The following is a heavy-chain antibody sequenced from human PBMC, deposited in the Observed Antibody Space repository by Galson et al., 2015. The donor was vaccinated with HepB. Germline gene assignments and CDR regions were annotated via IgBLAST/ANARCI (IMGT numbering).Heavy chain of an antibody. D-gene: IGHD3-10*01. CDR1: GFTFSSYG. Sequence: SLRLSCAASGFTFSSYGMHWVRQAPGKGLEWVAMIWYDGSNEYYADSVKGRFTISRDNAKNSLYLLMNSLRAEDTAIYYCARLQPSIIDYWGQGTLVTVSS. J-gene: IGHJ4*02. V-gene: IGHV3-33*08. CDR2: IWYDGSNE. CDR3: ARLQPSIIDY.